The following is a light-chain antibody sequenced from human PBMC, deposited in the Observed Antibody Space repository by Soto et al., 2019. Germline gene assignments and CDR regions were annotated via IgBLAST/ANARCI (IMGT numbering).Light chain of an antibody. CDR2: AAS. J-gene: IGKJ1*01. Sequence: DIQMTQSPSSLSASVGDRVTITCRASQSISSYLNWYQQKPGKAPKLLIYAASNLQSGVPSRFSGSGSGTEFTLTISSLQPEDFETYYCQQSYSTPQTFGPGTKVEIK. V-gene: IGKV1-39*01. CDR1: QSISSY. CDR3: QQSYSTPQT.